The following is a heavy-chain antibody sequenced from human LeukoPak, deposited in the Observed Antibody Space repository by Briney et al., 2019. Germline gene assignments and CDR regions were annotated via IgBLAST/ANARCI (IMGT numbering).Heavy chain of an antibody. V-gene: IGHV4-59*12. D-gene: IGHD3-3*01. CDR1: GGSISSYY. J-gene: IGHJ4*02. Sequence: SETLSLTCTVSGGSISSYYWSWIRQPPGKGLEWIGYIYYSGSINYNPSLKSRVTMSVDTSKNQFSLKLSSVTAADTAVYYCARGGYDFWSGYYMPVDYWGQGTLVTVSS. CDR3: ARGGYDFWSGYYMPVDY. CDR2: IYYSGSI.